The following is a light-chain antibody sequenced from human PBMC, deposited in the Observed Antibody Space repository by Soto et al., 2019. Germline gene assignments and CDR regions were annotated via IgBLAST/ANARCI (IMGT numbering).Light chain of an antibody. V-gene: IGKV3-15*01. Sequence: EIVLTQSPGTLSLSPGERVTLSCRASQSVSSSYLAWYQQKPGQAPRLLIYGASTRATGIPARFSGSGFGTEFTLTISSLQSEDFAVYYCQQYDKWPRTFGQGTKVDIK. CDR3: QQYDKWPRT. CDR1: QSVSSSY. J-gene: IGKJ1*01. CDR2: GAS.